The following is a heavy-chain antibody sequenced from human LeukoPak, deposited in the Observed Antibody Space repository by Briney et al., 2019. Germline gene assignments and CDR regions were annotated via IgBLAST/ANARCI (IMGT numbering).Heavy chain of an antibody. Sequence: PGGSLRLSCAASGFTVSSNYMSWVRQAPGKGLEWVSVIYSGGSTYYADSVKGRFTISRDNSKNTLYPQINSLRIEDTAAYYCAREIHYGEPDYWGQGTLVTVSS. V-gene: IGHV3-53*01. CDR2: IYSGGST. D-gene: IGHD4-17*01. CDR3: AREIHYGEPDY. J-gene: IGHJ4*02. CDR1: GFTVSSNY.